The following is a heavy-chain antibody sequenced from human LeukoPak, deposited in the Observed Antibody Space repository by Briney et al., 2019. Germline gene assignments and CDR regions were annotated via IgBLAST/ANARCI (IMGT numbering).Heavy chain of an antibody. CDR2: IYYSGST. D-gene: IGHD6-19*01. CDR3: ARVLRIAVAGTPPRFNWFDP. J-gene: IGHJ5*02. CDR1: GGSISSGDYY. Sequence: SETLSLTCTVSGGSISSGDYYWSWIRQPPGKGLEWIGYIYYSGSTYYNPSPKSRVTISVDTSKNQFSLKLSSVTAADTAVYYCARVLRIAVAGTPPRFNWFDPWGQGTLVTVSS. V-gene: IGHV4-30-4*08.